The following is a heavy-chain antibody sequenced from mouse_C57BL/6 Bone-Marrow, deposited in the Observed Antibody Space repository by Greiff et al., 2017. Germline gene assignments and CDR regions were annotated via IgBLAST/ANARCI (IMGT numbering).Heavy chain of an antibody. D-gene: IGHD1-1*01. V-gene: IGHV14-2*01. Sequence: VQLKESGAELVKPGASVKLSCTASGFNINDYYIHWVKQRTEQGLEWIGRIDPEDGENKYDPNFQDKATMTADTSSNTAYLQLSSLTSEDTAVYYCTRSLIYYGTNYWGQGTTLTVSS. CDR1: GFNINDYY. CDR2: IDPEDGEN. J-gene: IGHJ2*01. CDR3: TRSLIYYGTNY.